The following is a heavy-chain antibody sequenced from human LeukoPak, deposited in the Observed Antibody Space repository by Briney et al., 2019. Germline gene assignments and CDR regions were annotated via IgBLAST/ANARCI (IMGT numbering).Heavy chain of an antibody. CDR1: GFTFSSYS. D-gene: IGHD3-10*01. J-gene: IGHJ5*02. V-gene: IGHV3-21*01. Sequence: GGSLRLSCAASGFTFSSYSMNWVRQAPGKGLEWVSSISSSSSYIYYADSVEGRFTISRDNAKNSLYLQMNSLRAEDTAVYYCARRRRSVRGVIISHWFDPWGQGTLVTVSS. CDR3: ARRRRSVRGVIISHWFDP. CDR2: ISSSSSYI.